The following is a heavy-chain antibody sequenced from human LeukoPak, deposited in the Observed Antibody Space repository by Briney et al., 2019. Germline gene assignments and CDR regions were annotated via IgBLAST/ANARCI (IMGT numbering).Heavy chain of an antibody. CDR3: ARAVAALGVYYYMDV. CDR2: INWNGGST. CDR1: GFTFDDYG. J-gene: IGHJ6*03. Sequence: SGGSLRLSCAASGFTFDDYGMSWVRQAPGKGLEWVSGINWNGGSTGYADSVKGRFTISRDNAKNSLYLQMNSLRAEDTALYYCARAVAALGVYYYMDVWGKGTTVTVSS. D-gene: IGHD6-19*01. V-gene: IGHV3-20*04.